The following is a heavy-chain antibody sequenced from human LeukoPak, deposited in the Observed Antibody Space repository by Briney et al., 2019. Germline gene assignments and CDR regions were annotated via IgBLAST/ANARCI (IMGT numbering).Heavy chain of an antibody. V-gene: IGHV4-59*08. CDR2: IYYSGST. Sequence: SETLSLTCTVSGGSISSYYWSWIRQPPGKGLEWIGYIYYSGSTNYSPSLKSRVTISVDTSKNQFSLKLSSVTAADTAVYYCARGGRPDAFDIWGQGTMVTVSS. CDR3: ARGGRPDAFDI. D-gene: IGHD3-16*01. CDR1: GGSISSYY. J-gene: IGHJ3*02.